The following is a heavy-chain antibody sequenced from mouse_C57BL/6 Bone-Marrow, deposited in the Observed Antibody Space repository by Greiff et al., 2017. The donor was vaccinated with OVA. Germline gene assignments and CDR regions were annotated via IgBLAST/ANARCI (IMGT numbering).Heavy chain of an antibody. CDR2: IYPGSGNT. CDR1: GYTFTDYY. J-gene: IGHJ2*01. V-gene: IGHV1-76*01. Sequence: QVQLQQSGAELVRPGASVKLSCKASGYTFTDYYINWVKQRPGQGLEWIARIYPGSGNTYYNEKFKGKATLTAEKSSSTAYMQLSSLTSEDSAVYFCARRIYYGHHGRYYFDYWGQGTTLTVSS. D-gene: IGHD2-1*01. CDR3: ARRIYYGHHGRYYFDY.